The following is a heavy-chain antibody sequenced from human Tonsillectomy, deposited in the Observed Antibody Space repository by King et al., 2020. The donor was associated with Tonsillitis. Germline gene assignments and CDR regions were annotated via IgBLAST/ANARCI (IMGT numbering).Heavy chain of an antibody. D-gene: IGHD3-10*01. CDR2: IYYSGST. CDR1: GGSISNYY. CDR3: GRVRDASVDY. V-gene: IGHV4-59*01. J-gene: IGHJ4*02. Sequence: VQLQESGPGLVKPSETLSLTCTVSGGSISNYYWSWIRQPPGKGLEWIGYIYYSGSTNYNPSLKSRVTISIDTSKNQFSLKLSSVTAADTAVYYCGRVRDASVDYWGQGTLVTVSS.